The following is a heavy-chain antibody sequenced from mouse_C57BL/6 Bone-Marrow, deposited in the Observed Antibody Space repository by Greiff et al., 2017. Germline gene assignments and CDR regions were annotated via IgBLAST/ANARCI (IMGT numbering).Heavy chain of an antibody. Sequence: VKLQQPGAELVRPGSSVKLSCKASGYTFTSYWMHWVKQRPGQGLEWIGNIYPSDSETHYNQKFKDKATLTVDKSSSTAYMQLSSLTSEDSAVYYCATLYAMDYWGQGTSVTVSS. CDR2: IYPSDSET. CDR3: ATLYAMDY. J-gene: IGHJ4*01. V-gene: IGHV1-61*01. CDR1: GYTFTSYW.